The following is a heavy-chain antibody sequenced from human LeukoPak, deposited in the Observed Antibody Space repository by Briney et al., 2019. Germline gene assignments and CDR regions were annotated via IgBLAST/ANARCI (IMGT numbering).Heavy chain of an antibody. Sequence: SETLSLTCTVSGDSINGYYWSWIRQPPGKGLEWIGYIYYSGSTKYNPSIKSRVTISVDTSKNQFSLKLSSVTAADTAVYYCARSLRGYRFATDYWGQGTLVTVSS. V-gene: IGHV4-59*08. CDR1: GDSINGYY. D-gene: IGHD5-18*01. J-gene: IGHJ4*02. CDR2: IYYSGST. CDR3: ARSLRGYRFATDY.